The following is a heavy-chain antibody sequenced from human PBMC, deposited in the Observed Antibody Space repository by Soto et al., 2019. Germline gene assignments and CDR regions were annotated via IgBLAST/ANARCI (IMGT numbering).Heavy chain of an antibody. D-gene: IGHD3-3*01. Sequence: GASVKVSCKASGYTFTSYYMHWVRQAPGQGLEWMGIINPSGGSTSYAQKFQGRVTMTRDTSTSTVYMELSSLRSEDTAVYYCARDYDFWSGYYSYYYGMDVWGQGTTVTVSS. CDR1: GYTFTSYY. CDR2: INPSGGST. CDR3: ARDYDFWSGYYSYYYGMDV. J-gene: IGHJ6*02. V-gene: IGHV1-46*01.